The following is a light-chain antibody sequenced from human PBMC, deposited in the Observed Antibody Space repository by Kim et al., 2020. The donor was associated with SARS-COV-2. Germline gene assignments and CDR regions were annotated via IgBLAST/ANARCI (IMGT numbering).Light chain of an antibody. CDR3: QHYNNWSLT. J-gene: IGKJ2*01. CDR1: QSVNNN. V-gene: IGKV3D-15*01. Sequence: SVSPGERATLSCRAGQSVNNNLAWYQQKPGQAPRLLIYHAATRATGIPARFSGSGSGTEFTLTISSLQSEDFAVYYCQHYNNWSLTFGQGTKLEI. CDR2: HAA.